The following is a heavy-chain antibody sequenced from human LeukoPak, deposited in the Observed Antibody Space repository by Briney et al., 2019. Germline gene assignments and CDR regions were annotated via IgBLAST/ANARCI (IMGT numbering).Heavy chain of an antibody. CDR1: GFTVSSYY. Sequence: GGSLRLSCAASGFTVSSYYMSWVRQAPGKGLQWVSVISSGGNTYSADSVKGRFTISRDNSKNTLYLQMNSLRAEDTAVYYCAKNGPHLYYDSSGYYYFDYWGQGTLVTVSS. J-gene: IGHJ4*02. CDR3: AKNGPHLYYDSSGYYYFDY. V-gene: IGHV3-53*01. CDR2: ISSGGNT. D-gene: IGHD3-22*01.